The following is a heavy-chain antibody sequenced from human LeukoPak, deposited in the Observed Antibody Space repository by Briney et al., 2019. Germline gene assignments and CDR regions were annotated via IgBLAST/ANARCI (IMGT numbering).Heavy chain of an antibody. D-gene: IGHD2-2*01. J-gene: IGHJ3*02. CDR2: IRSTANGYAT. V-gene: IGHV3-73*01. CDR3: AKMDVQYQLPSGAFDI. Sequence: GGPLRLSCAASGFTFSGSALHWVRQASGKGLEWVGRIRSTANGYATAYAASVKGRFTISRDDSKNTAYLQMDSLKTEDTAVYYCAKMDVQYQLPSGAFDIWGQGTMVTVSS. CDR1: GFTFSGSA.